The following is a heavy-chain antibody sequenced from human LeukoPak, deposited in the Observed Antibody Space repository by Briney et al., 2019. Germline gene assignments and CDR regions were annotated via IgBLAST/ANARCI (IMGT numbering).Heavy chain of an antibody. D-gene: IGHD5-24*01. CDR1: GYTFTSYG. V-gene: IGHV1-18*01. J-gene: IGHJ6*03. CDR2: ISAYNGNT. CDR3: ASYVEMATIGYMDV. Sequence: ASVKVSCKASGYTFTSYGISWVRQAPGQGLEWMGWISAYNGNTNYARKLQGRVTMTTDTSTSTAYMELRSLRSDDTAVYYCASYVEMATIGYMDVWGKGTTVTVSS.